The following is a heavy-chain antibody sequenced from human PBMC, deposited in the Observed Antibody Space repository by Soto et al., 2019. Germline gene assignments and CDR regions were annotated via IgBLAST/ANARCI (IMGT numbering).Heavy chain of an antibody. CDR2: ISSSGSTT. CDR3: AYGGSCDY. V-gene: IGHV3-48*03. CDR1: GFSFNTYE. D-gene: IGHD1-26*01. J-gene: IGHJ4*02. Sequence: EVQLVESGGGLVQPGGSLRLSCAASGFSFNTYEMNWVRQAPGKGLEWVSYISSSGSTTYYADSVKGRFTVSRDNGKNSLYLQMNSLRAEDTAVYYCAYGGSCDYWGQGTQVTVSS.